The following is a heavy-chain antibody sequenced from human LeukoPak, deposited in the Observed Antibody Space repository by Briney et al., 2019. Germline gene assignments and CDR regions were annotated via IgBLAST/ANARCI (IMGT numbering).Heavy chain of an antibody. V-gene: IGHV4-59*01. D-gene: IGHD6-13*01. CDR3: ARGVYIAAAQYGY. CDR2: IYYSGTT. CDR1: GGSISSYH. Sequence: KPSETLSLTCTVSGGSISSYHWRWIRQPPGKGLEWIGYIYYSGTTNYNPSLKSRVTISVDTSKNQFSLKLSSVTAADTAVYYCARGVYIAAAQYGYWGQGTLVTVSS. J-gene: IGHJ4*02.